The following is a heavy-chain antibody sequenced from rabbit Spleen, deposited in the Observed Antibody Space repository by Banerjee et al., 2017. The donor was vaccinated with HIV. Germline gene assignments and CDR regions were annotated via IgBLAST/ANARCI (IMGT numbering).Heavy chain of an antibody. D-gene: IGHD6-1*01. V-gene: IGHV1S43*01. Sequence: QEQLVESGGGLVQPGASLTLTCTASGFSFNVNYDMCWVRQAPGKGLEWIGCIYTSSGDTDYASWAKGRFTISRSTSLNTVTLQLNTLTAADTATYFCVRDSNGATGYFELWGQGTLVTVS. CDR1: GFSFNVNYD. CDR3: VRDSNGATGYFEL. J-gene: IGHJ4*01. CDR2: IYTSSGDT.